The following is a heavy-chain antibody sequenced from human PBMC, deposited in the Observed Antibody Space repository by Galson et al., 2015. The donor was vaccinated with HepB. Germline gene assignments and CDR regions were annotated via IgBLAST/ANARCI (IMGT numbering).Heavy chain of an antibody. Sequence: SLRLSCAASGFTFSSYAMSWVRQAPGKGLEWVSAISGSGGSTYYADSVKGRFTISRDNSKNTLYLQMNSLRAEDTAVYYCAKDLMYVYCTNGVCYFPTPRQGNPFDYWGQGTLVTVSS. D-gene: IGHD2-8*01. CDR1: GFTFSSYA. V-gene: IGHV3-23*01. CDR2: ISGSGGST. J-gene: IGHJ4*02. CDR3: AKDLMYVYCTNGVCYFPTPRQGNPFDY.